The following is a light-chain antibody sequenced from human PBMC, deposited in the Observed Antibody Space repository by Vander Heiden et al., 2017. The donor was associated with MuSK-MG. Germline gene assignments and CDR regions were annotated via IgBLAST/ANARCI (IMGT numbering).Light chain of an antibody. CDR1: QEISNY. J-gene: IGKJ3*01. V-gene: IGKV1-33*01. Sequence: IQMTQSPSSLSASVGDRVTITCQASQEISNYLNWDQQKPGKAPKLLISDASTLETGVPSRFSGSGSGTDCTFTISSLQPEDIATYNCQHRGTFGPGTKVDIK. CDR2: DAS. CDR3: QHRGT.